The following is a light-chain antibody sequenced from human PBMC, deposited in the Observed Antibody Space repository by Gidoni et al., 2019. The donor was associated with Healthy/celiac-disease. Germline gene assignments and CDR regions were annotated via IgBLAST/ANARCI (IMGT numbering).Light chain of an antibody. CDR1: QSISSW. J-gene: IGKJ1*01. CDR3: QQYNRRWT. V-gene: IGKV1-5*03. CDR2: KAS. Sequence: DIQMTQSPSTLSASVGDRVTITCRASQSISSWLAWYQQKPGKAPTLLIYKASSLESGVPSRFSGSGSGTEFTLTISSLQPDDFATYYCQQYNRRWTFGQGTKVEIK.